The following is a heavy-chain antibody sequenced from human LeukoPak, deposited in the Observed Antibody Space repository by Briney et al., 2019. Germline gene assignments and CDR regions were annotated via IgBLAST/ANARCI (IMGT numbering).Heavy chain of an antibody. Sequence: PGGSLRLSCAASGFTFSSYAMSWVRQAPGKGLEWVSAISGSGGSTYYADSVKGRFTISRDNSKNTLYLQMNSLRAEDTAVYYCAKDPPGSIAVAGGTFNYWGQGTLVTVSS. CDR2: ISGSGGST. CDR3: AKDPPGSIAVAGGTFNY. J-gene: IGHJ4*02. D-gene: IGHD6-19*01. V-gene: IGHV3-23*01. CDR1: GFTFSSYA.